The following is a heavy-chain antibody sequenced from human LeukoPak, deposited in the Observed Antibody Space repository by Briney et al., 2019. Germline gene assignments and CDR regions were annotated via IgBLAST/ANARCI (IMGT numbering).Heavy chain of an antibody. V-gene: IGHV4-59*01. J-gene: IGHJ4*02. CDR1: GGSISSYY. CDR3: AGIRGDYYDSSGYLDY. D-gene: IGHD3-22*01. CDR2: IYYSGST. Sequence: SETLSLTCTASGGSISSYYWSWIRQPPGKGLEWIGYIYYSGSTNYNPSLTSRVTISVDTSKNRFSLKLSSVTAADTAVYYCAGIRGDYYDSSGYLDYWGQGTLVTVSS.